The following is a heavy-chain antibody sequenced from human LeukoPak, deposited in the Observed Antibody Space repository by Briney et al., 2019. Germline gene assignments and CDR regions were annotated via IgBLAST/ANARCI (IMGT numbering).Heavy chain of an antibody. CDR1: GGTFSSFA. CDR2: IIPIFGTA. D-gene: IGHD3-3*01. V-gene: IGHV1-69*13. J-gene: IGHJ6*03. CDR3: ARAWSGYFYHYYYMDV. Sequence: SVKVSCKASGGTFSSFAISWVRQAPGQGLEWMGGIIPIFGTANYAQKFQGRVTITADESTSTAYMELSSLRSEDTAVYYCARAWSGYFYHYYYMDVWGKGTTVTVSS.